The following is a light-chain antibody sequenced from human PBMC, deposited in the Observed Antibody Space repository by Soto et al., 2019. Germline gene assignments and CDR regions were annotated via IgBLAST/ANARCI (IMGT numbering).Light chain of an antibody. CDR2: KAS. Sequence: DIQVNQSPSTLSASVGDSVTISCRASQIISNWLAWYQQKPGKAPKLLIYKASTLESGVPSRFSGSESGTDVTLTISGLQPDDFATYYFQRSNTFLLTFGPGTKVDIK. CDR3: QRSNTFLLT. J-gene: IGKJ3*01. CDR1: QIISNW. V-gene: IGKV1-5*03.